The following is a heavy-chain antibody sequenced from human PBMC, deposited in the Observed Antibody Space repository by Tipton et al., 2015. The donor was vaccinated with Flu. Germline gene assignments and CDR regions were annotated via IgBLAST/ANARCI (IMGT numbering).Heavy chain of an antibody. D-gene: IGHD2-15*01. CDR3: ARGVGF. CDR1: GYSISSGYY. Sequence: TLSLTCNVSGYSISSGYYWVWIRQPPGKGLEWIGNIYHSGNTNYNPSLKSRVTISVDTSKNQFSLNLSSVTAADTAVYYCARGVGFWGQGTLVTVPS. V-gene: IGHV4-38-2*02. CDR2: IYHSGNT. J-gene: IGHJ4*02.